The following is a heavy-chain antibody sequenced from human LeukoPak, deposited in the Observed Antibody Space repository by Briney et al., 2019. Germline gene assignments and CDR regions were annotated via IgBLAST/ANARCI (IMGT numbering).Heavy chain of an antibody. J-gene: IGHJ3*02. CDR1: GLSFSSYW. CDR2: IKQDGSEK. D-gene: IGHD6-19*01. Sequence: GGSLRLSCAASGLSFSSYWMSWVRQAPGKGLECVANIKQDGSEKYYVDSVKGRFTISRDNAKNSLYLQMNSLRAEDTAVYYCARAYSSGWLGAFDIWGQGTMVTVSS. V-gene: IGHV3-7*01. CDR3: ARAYSSGWLGAFDI.